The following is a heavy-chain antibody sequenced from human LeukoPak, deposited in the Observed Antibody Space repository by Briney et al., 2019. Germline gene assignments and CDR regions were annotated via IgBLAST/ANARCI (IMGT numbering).Heavy chain of an antibody. J-gene: IGHJ3*02. Sequence: PGGSLRLSCAASGFTFSSYAMSWVRQAPGKGLEWVSAISGSGGSTYYADSVKGRFTISRDNAKNSVFLQMNSLRAEDTAVYYCAKNSRLDPDRNFDIWGQGTMVTVSS. V-gene: IGHV3-23*01. CDR2: ISGSGGST. CDR3: AKNSRLDPDRNFDI. D-gene: IGHD1-14*01. CDR1: GFTFSSYA.